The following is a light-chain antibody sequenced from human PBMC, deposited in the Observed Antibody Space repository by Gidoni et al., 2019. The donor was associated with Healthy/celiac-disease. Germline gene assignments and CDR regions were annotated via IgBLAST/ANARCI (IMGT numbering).Light chain of an antibody. CDR3: QQRSNGLT. J-gene: IGKJ4*01. Sequence: EIGLTQSPATLSLSPGERATLPCRASQSVSSYLAWYQQKPGQAPRLLIYDASTRATGIPARFSCGGSGTDFPLTISSLEPEDFAVYYCQQRSNGLTFGGGTKVEIK. CDR2: DAS. V-gene: IGKV3-11*01. CDR1: QSVSSY.